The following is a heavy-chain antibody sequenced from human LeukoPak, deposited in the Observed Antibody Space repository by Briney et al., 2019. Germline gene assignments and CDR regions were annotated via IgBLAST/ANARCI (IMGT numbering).Heavy chain of an antibody. V-gene: IGHV3-9*01. D-gene: IGHD6-13*01. CDR2: VSWNSGSI. J-gene: IGHJ4*02. CDR3: AKDRFGGDQQLVRGYDY. Sequence: GGSLRLSCAASGFTFDDYAMHWVRQAPGKGLEWVSGVSWNSGSIDYADSVKGRFTISRDNAKSSLYLQMNSLRAEDTALYYCAKDRFGGDQQLVRGYDYWGQGTLVTVSS. CDR1: GFTFDDYA.